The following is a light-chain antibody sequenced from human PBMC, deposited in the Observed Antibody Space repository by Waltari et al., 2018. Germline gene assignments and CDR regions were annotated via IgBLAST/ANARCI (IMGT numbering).Light chain of an antibody. CDR2: EDN. J-gene: IGLJ3*02. CDR1: ALPRKY. Sequence: SYELTQPPSVPVPPGQTPRLTCSGHALPRKYACWYHQKSGQAPVLAMYEDNKRPSGIPERFSGSSSGTMATLTISGAQVEDEADYYCSSTDSSGNLWVFGGGTKLTVL. V-gene: IGLV3-10*01. CDR3: SSTDSSGNLWV.